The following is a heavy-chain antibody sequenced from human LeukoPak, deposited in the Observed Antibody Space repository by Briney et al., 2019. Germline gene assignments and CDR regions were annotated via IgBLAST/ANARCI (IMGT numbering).Heavy chain of an antibody. D-gene: IGHD3-22*01. CDR1: GYTFTSYD. Sequence: ASVKVSCKASGYTFTSYDFNWLRQATGQGPEWMGWMNPNSGATGYAQKFQGRVTMTRSASINTAYMELSSLRSEDTAVYYCARASGYYSDYYYYGMDVWGQGTTDTVSS. CDR3: ARASGYYSDYYYYGMDV. J-gene: IGHJ6*02. V-gene: IGHV1-8*01. CDR2: MNPNSGAT.